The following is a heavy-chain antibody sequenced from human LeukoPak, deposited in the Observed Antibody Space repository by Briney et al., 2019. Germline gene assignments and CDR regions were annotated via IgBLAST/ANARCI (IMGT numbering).Heavy chain of an antibody. Sequence: PGGSLRLSCAASGFIFNTNDMTWVRQAPGKGLEWVSTITGSDDSSFYANSVKGRFTISRDNSKNTVFLHMTSLRAEDTAVYYCTKFDNWGQGVLVIVSS. V-gene: IGHV3-23*01. J-gene: IGHJ4*02. CDR3: TKFDN. CDR2: ITGSDDSS. CDR1: GFIFNTND.